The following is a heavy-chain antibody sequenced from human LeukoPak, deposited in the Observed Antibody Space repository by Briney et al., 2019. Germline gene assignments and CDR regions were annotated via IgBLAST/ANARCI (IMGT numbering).Heavy chain of an antibody. CDR1: GFTFTSSA. CDR3: ATTYYDFWSGFYYYYMDV. CDR2: IVVGSGNT. J-gene: IGHJ6*03. V-gene: IGHV1-58*01. Sequence: SVKVSCKASGFTFTSSAVQWVRQARGQRLEWIGWIVVGSGNTNYAQKFQERVTITRDMSTSTAYMELSSLRSEGTAVYYCATTYYDFWSGFYYYYMDVWGKGTTVTVSS. D-gene: IGHD3-3*01.